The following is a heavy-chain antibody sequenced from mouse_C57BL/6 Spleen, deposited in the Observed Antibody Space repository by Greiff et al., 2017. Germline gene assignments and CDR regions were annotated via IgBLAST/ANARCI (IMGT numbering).Heavy chain of an antibody. D-gene: IGHD1-1*01. CDR3: AKGHGSSYWYFDV. CDR1: GYTFPGYW. V-gene: IGHV1-9*01. Sequence: QVQLQQSGAELMKPGASVKLSCKATGYTFPGYWIEWVKQRPGHGLEWIGEILPGSGSTNYNEKFKGKATFTADTSSNTAYMQLSSLTTEDSAIYYCAKGHGSSYWYFDVWGTGTTVTVSS. CDR2: ILPGSGST. J-gene: IGHJ1*03.